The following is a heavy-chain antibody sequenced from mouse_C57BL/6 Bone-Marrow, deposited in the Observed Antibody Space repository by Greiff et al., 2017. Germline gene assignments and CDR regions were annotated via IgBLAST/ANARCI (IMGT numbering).Heavy chain of an antibody. D-gene: IGHD2-3*01. J-gene: IGHJ3*01. CDR1: GFSLRTFGMG. Sequence: QVTLKVSGPGILQPSQTLSLTCSFSGFSLRTFGMGVGWIRQPSGKGLEWLAHIWWDDDKYYNTALKSRITISKDTSKNQVFLKVANVDTADTATYYCARMRLLRGFAYWGQGTLVTVSA. CDR3: ARMRLLRGFAY. CDR2: IWWDDDK. V-gene: IGHV8-8*01.